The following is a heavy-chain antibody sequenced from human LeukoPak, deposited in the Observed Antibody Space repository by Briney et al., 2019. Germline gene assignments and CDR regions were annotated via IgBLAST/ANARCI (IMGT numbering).Heavy chain of an antibody. Sequence: GGSLRLSCAASGFIVSGDFMSWVRQAPGKGLEWVSVIYSDGSTYYADSVKGRFTISRDNSKNTLDLQMTGPRAEDTAVYYCARERGRGRDSPWFDYWGQGTLVTVSS. J-gene: IGHJ4*02. CDR3: ARERGRGRDSPWFDY. V-gene: IGHV3-53*01. CDR1: GFIVSGDF. CDR2: IYSDGST. D-gene: IGHD1-26*01.